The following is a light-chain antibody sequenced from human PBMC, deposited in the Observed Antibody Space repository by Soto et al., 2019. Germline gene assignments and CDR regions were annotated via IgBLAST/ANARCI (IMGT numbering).Light chain of an antibody. V-gene: IGKV3-15*01. CDR2: GAS. Sequence: EIVMTQSPATLSVSPGERATLSCRASQSVSSNLAWYQQKPGQAPRLLIYGASTRATGIPARFSGSGSGTEFTLTISSRQSEDVAVYYCQQYNNWPPWTFGPGTKVDIK. CDR1: QSVSSN. J-gene: IGKJ3*01. CDR3: QQYNNWPPWT.